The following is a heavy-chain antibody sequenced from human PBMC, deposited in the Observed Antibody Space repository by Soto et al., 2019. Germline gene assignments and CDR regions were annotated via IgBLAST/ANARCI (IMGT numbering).Heavy chain of an antibody. V-gene: IGHV1-46*01. Sequence: GASVKVSCKASGYTFTSYYMHWVRQAPGQGLEWMGIINPSGGSTSYAQKFQGRVTMTRDTSTSTVYMELSSLRSEDTAVYYCARDLYGSGSYYNFLKMTLLSDPNYYYYGMDVWGQGTTVTVSS. D-gene: IGHD3-10*01. CDR2: INPSGGST. J-gene: IGHJ6*02. CDR3: ARDLYGSGSYYNFLKMTLLSDPNYYYYGMDV. CDR1: GYTFTSYY.